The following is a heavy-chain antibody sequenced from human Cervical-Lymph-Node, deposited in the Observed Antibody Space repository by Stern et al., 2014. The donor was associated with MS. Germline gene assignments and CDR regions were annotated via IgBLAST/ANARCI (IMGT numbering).Heavy chain of an antibody. CDR1: GYTFINFY. CDR3: AREHTAMGFGF. CDR2: INPSDSST. V-gene: IGHV1-46*04. D-gene: IGHD5-18*01. Sequence: VQLVESGAEVKKPGASVKVSCKATGYTFINFYMHWVRQAPGQGLEWMGIINPSDSSTSYAQTLQGRVTMTRDTSTNTFYMELGSLRSEDTAVYYCAREHTAMGFGFWGQGTLVTVSS. J-gene: IGHJ4*02.